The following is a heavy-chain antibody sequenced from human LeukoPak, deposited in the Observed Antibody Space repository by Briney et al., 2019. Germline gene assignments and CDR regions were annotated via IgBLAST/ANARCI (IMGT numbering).Heavy chain of an antibody. J-gene: IGHJ4*02. V-gene: IGHV4-59*13. Sequence: SETLSLTCTVSGDLLSNYYWSWIRQPPGKGLEWIGYIYYSGNTNYNPSLKSRVTMSVDTSKNQFSLKLTPVTAADTAVYYCARYRSGEVFDYWGQGTLVTVSS. CDR1: GDLLSNYY. CDR2: IYYSGNT. D-gene: IGHD3-10*01. CDR3: ARYRSGEVFDY.